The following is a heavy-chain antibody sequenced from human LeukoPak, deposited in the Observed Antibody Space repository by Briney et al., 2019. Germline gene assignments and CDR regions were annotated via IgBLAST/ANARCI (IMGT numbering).Heavy chain of an antibody. J-gene: IGHJ5*02. CDR2: LDPDDGKI. V-gene: IGHV1-24*01. D-gene: IGHD1-20*01. CDR3: AIDSGIDGKTRWFDP. CDR1: GDTLTELS. Sequence: GASVKISCKVSGDTLTELSMHWIRQVPGKGLEYMGGLDPDDGKIIDPQKFQDRVTMTEDTSTDTAYMELSSLRSEDTAVYYCAIDSGIDGKTRWFDPWGQGTLVIVS.